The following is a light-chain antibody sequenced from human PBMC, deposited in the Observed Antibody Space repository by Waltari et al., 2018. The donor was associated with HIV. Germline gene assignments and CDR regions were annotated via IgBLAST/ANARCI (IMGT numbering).Light chain of an antibody. V-gene: IGKV1-27*01. CDR3: QHYGSSPYT. J-gene: IGKJ2*01. CDR1: QGIANH. CDR2: AAS. Sequence: DIQLTQSPSSLSASVGDRVTITCRASQGIANHLAWYQQKPGKVPKLLIYAASTLQSGVPSRFSGGGSETDFTLTISRLEPEDFAVYYCQHYGSSPYTFGQGTKLEIK.